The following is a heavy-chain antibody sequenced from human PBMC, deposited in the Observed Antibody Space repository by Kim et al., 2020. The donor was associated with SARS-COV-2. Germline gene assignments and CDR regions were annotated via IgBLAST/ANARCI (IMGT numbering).Heavy chain of an antibody. Sequence: SKTLSLTCAVYGGSFSGYYWSWIRQPPGKGLEWIGEINHSGSTNYNPSLKSRVTISVDTSKNQFSLKLSSVTAADTAVYYCARGILPGYYYCGLDGWGQ. CDR1: GGSFSGYY. CDR2: INHSGST. CDR3: ARGILPGYYYCGLDG. D-gene: IGHD3-9*01. J-gene: IGHJ6*02. V-gene: IGHV4-34*01.